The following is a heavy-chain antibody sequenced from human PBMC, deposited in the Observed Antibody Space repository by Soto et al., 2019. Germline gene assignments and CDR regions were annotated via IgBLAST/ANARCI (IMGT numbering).Heavy chain of an antibody. CDR2: IIPLLGIA. D-gene: IGHD2-2*01. J-gene: IGHJ5*02. CDR1: GGTFSSYT. CDR3: ARVWCSSTSCYSWFDP. V-gene: IGHV1-69*02. Sequence: QVQLVQSGAEVKKPGSSVKVSCKASGGTFSSYTISWVRQAPGQGLEWMGRIIPLLGIANYAQKFQGRVTITADKSTSTAYMELSSLRSEDTAVYYCARVWCSSTSCYSWFDPWGQGTLVTVSS.